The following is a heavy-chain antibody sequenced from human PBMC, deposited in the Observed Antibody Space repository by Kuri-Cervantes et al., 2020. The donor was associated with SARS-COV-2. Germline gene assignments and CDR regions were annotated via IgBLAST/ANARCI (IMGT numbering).Heavy chain of an antibody. CDR2: IWYDGSNK. CDR1: GFTFSSYG. V-gene: IGHV3-33*01. Sequence: GESLKISCAASGFTFSSYGMHWVRQAPGKGLGWVAFIWYDGSNKYYADSVKGRFTISRDNFKNTVYLQMNSLRAEDTAVYYCARPSNFHHDSGAYVWGQGTTVTVSS. D-gene: IGHD3-22*01. J-gene: IGHJ6*02. CDR3: ARPSNFHHDSGAYV.